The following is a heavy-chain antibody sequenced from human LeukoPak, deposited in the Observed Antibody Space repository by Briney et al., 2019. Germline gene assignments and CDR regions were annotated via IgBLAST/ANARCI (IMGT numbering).Heavy chain of an antibody. CDR1: GFTFSSYG. V-gene: IGHV3-30*18. CDR2: ISYDGSNK. D-gene: IGHD3-10*01. J-gene: IGHJ6*03. Sequence: GGSLRLSCAASGFTFSSYGMHWVRQAPGKGLEWVAVISYDGSNKYYADSVKGRFTISRDNSKNTLYLQMNSLRAEDTAVYYCAKDSRRGSGYYGSGYMDVWGKGTTVTVSS. CDR3: AKDSRRGSGYYGSGYMDV.